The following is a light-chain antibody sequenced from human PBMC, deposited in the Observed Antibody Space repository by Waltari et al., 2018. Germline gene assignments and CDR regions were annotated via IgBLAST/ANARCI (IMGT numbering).Light chain of an antibody. V-gene: IGLV2-14*01. CDR3: GSYTSSTTFV. CDR1: SGDVGGYNY. J-gene: IGLJ1*01. Sequence: QSALTQPASVSGSPGQSITISCIGSSGDVGGYNYVSWYQQHPDKAPKLLIYEVTVRPSGVSSRFSGSKSSSTAFLTISGLQAEDEADYYCGSYTSSTTFVFGGGTRVTVL. CDR2: EVT.